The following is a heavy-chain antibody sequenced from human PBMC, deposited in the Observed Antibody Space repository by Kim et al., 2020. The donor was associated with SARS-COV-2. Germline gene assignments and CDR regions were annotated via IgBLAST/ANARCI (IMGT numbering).Heavy chain of an antibody. D-gene: IGHD2-8*02. J-gene: IGHJ6*02. Sequence: GGSLRLSCAASGFTFSSYAMSWVRQAPGKGLEWVSAISGSGGSTYSADSVKGRFTISRDTSKHTPYLQMNSLKAEDTAVYYCAKVRARILCYYYYGTDAWGQGTTVTGSS. V-gene: IGHV3-23*01. CDR3: AKVRARILCYYYYGTDA. CDR1: GFTFSSYA. CDR2: ISGSGGST.